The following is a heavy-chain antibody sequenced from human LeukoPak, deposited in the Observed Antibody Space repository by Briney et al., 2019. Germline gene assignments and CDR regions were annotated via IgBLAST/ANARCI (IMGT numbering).Heavy chain of an antibody. CDR1: GFTFGSYA. Sequence: GGSLRLSCXASGFTFGSYAMYWVRQAPGKGLEWVSGIFGSGGSAHYADSVKGRFTISRDNSKNTVYLQMDSLRVEDTAIYYCAKTTTGYSSGRYPAWPIDYWGQGTLVTVSS. CDR2: IFGSGGSA. V-gene: IGHV3-23*01. CDR3: AKTTTGYSSGRYPAWPIDY. D-gene: IGHD2-15*01. J-gene: IGHJ4*02.